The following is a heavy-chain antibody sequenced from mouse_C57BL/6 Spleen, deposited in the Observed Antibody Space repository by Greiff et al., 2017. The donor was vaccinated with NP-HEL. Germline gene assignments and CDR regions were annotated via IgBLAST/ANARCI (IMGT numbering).Heavy chain of an antibody. J-gene: IGHJ4*01. CDR2: IRSKSSNYAT. CDR3: VREITTVPDYYAMDY. D-gene: IGHD1-1*01. CDR1: GFTFNTYA. Sequence: DVKLVESGGGLVQPKGSLKLSCAASGFTFNTYAMHWVRQAPGKGVEWVARIRSKSSNYATYYADSVKDRFTISRDDSQSMLYLQMNNLKTEDTAMYYCVREITTVPDYYAMDYWGQGTSVTVSS. V-gene: IGHV10-3*01.